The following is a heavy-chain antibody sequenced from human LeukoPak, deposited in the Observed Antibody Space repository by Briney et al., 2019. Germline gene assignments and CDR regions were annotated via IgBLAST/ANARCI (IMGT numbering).Heavy chain of an antibody. CDR2: ISSSGSTI. CDR3: ARDLGQYYDTSDNWFDP. V-gene: IGHV3-48*03. D-gene: IGHD3-22*01. J-gene: IGHJ5*02. CDR1: GFTFSSYE. Sequence: GGSLGLSCAASGFTFSSYEMNWVRQAPGKGLEWVSYISSSGSTIYYADSVKGRFTISRDNAKNSLYLQMNRLRAEDTAVYYCARDLGQYYDTSDNWFDPWGRGTLVTVSS.